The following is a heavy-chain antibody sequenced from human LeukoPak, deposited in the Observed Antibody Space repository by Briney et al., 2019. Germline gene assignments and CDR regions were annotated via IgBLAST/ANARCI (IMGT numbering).Heavy chain of an antibody. CDR3: VRVNSSSWSIDY. Sequence: SETLSLTCTVSGGSISSYYWSWIRQPAGKGLEWIGRIYTSGSTNYNPSLKSRVTMSVDTSKNQFSLKLSSVTAADTAAYYCVRVNSSSWSIDYWGQGTLVTVSS. CDR1: GGSISSYY. CDR2: IYTSGST. J-gene: IGHJ4*02. D-gene: IGHD6-13*01. V-gene: IGHV4-4*07.